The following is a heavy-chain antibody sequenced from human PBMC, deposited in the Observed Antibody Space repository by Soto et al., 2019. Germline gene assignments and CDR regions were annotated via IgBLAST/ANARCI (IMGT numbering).Heavy chain of an antibody. CDR3: ARDWRRAGISPGDMDV. V-gene: IGHV3-66*01. Sequence: EVQLVESGGGLVQPGGSLRLSCAASGFTVSSNYMNWVRQAPGKGLERVSVFYSGGSTYYADSVKGRFTISRDNSKNTLYLQMNSLRAEDAAVYYCARDWRRAGISPGDMDVWGKGTTVTV. D-gene: IGHD6-19*01. J-gene: IGHJ6*03. CDR2: FYSGGST. CDR1: GFTVSSNY.